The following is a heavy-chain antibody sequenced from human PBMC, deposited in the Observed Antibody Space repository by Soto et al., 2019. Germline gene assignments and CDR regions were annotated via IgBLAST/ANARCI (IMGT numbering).Heavy chain of an antibody. CDR1: GGSISSSSFH. CDR2: IYYSGST. CDR3: AKDQLYIRGVIHNWFDP. V-gene: IGHV4-39*07. J-gene: IGHJ5*02. Sequence: SETLSLTCTVSGGSISSSSFHWGWIRQPPGKGLEWIGSIYYSGSTYYSPSLKSRVTISVDTSKNQFSLKLSSVTAADTAVYYCAKDQLYIRGVIHNWFDPWGQGTLVTVSS. D-gene: IGHD3-10*02.